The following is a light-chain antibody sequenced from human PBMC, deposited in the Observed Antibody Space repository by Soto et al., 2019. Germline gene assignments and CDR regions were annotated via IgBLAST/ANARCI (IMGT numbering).Light chain of an antibody. Sequence: QSGLTQPPSASGSPGQSVTISCTGTSTDVGAYNYVSWYQQHPGKAPKLMIYEVTKRPSGVPDRFSGSKSGNTASLTVSGLQTEDEADYYCGSHAGNSNLVFGGGTKLTVL. CDR3: GSHAGNSNLV. CDR1: STDVGAYNY. V-gene: IGLV2-8*01. CDR2: EVT. J-gene: IGLJ3*02.